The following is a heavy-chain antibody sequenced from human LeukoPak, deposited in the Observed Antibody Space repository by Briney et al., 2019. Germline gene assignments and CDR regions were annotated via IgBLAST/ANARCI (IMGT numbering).Heavy chain of an antibody. CDR2: INMYNGNT. CDR3: ARVVGNYVWGSYRPEGCFDS. Sequence: ASVKVSCKASGYTFTSHAISWVRQAPGQGPEWMGWINMYNGNTNYAQKLQGRVTMTTDTSTSTAYMELRSLRSDDTAVYYCARVVGNYVWGSYRPEGCFDSWGQGTLVTVSS. CDR1: GYTFTSHA. D-gene: IGHD3-16*02. J-gene: IGHJ4*02. V-gene: IGHV1-18*01.